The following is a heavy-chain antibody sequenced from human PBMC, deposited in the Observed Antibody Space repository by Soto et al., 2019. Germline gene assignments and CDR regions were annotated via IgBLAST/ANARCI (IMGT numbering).Heavy chain of an antibody. CDR1: GGSISSYY. Sequence: SETLSLTCTVSGGSISSYYWSWIRQPPGKGLEWIGYIYYSGSTNYNPSLKSRVTISVDTSKNQFSLKLSSVTAADPAVYYCARDRGTYYYGMDVWGQGTTVTVSS. CDR2: IYYSGST. CDR3: ARDRGTYYYGMDV. V-gene: IGHV4-59*01. D-gene: IGHD3-10*01. J-gene: IGHJ6*02.